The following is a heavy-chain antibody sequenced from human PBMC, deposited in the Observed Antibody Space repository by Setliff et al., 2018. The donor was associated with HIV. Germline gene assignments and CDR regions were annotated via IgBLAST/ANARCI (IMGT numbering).Heavy chain of an antibody. CDR2: IYYSGSI. CDR3: ARQNSGWGVGLYYFDY. J-gene: IGHJ4*02. Sequence: SETLSLTCSVSGGSISSSSDYWGWIRQPPGKGQEWIGSIYYSGSIYYNPSLKSRVTISVDTPNNHFSLRLSSVTAADTALYYCARQNSGWGVGLYYFDYWGQGTLVTVSS. V-gene: IGHV4-39*01. CDR1: GGSISSSSDY. D-gene: IGHD6-19*01.